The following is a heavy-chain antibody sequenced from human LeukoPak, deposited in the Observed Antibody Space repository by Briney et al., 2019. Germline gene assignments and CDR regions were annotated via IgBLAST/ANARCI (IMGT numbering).Heavy chain of an antibody. Sequence: SQTLSLTCTVSGGSISSGGYYWSWIRQHPGKGLEWIGYIYYSGSTYYNPPLKSRVTISVDTSKNQFSLKLSSVTAADTAVYYCASAESSLDAFDIWGQGTMVTVSS. V-gene: IGHV4-31*03. D-gene: IGHD1-14*01. CDR2: IYYSGST. J-gene: IGHJ3*02. CDR1: GGSISSGGYY. CDR3: ASAESSLDAFDI.